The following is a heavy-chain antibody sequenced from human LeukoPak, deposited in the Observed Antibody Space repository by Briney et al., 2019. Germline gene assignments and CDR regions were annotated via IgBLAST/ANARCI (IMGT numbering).Heavy chain of an antibody. CDR3: ARDGRVGTTADAFDI. Sequence: GGSLRLSCAASGFTFSDYYMTWIRQAPGKGLEWVSYISSSGSTIYYADSVKGRFTISRDNAKNSLYLQMNSLRAEDTAVYYCARDGRVGTTADAFDIWGQGTMVTDSS. CDR1: GFTFSDYY. J-gene: IGHJ3*02. V-gene: IGHV3-11*01. D-gene: IGHD1-7*01. CDR2: ISSSGSTI.